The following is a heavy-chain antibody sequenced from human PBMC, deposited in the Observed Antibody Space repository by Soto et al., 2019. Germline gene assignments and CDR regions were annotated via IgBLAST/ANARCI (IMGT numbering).Heavy chain of an antibody. Sequence: GPGPTLVNPTQTLTLTCTLSGFSLTTSGVSVGWIRQPPGKALEWLALIYWNDDKSYTPSLKSRLSITKDTSKNQVVLTMTNMDLVDTATYYCAYRLRYAAYWIDPWGQGTLVTVSS. CDR1: GFSLTTSGVS. V-gene: IGHV2-5*01. CDR3: AYRLRYAAYWIDP. J-gene: IGHJ5*02. D-gene: IGHD1-1*01. CDR2: IYWNDDK.